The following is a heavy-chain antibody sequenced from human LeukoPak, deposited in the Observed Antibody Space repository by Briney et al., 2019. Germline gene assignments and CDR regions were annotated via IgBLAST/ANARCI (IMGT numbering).Heavy chain of an antibody. V-gene: IGHV3-11*05. CDR2: ISSNSKYT. CDR3: ARDNGNKYYIDY. D-gene: IGHD2-8*01. Sequence: GRSLRLSCAASGSMFSDYFMSWIRQAPGEELEWISYISSNSKYTKYADSVRGRFTISRDNAKKSLYLQMNSLRAEDTAVYYCARDNGNKYYIDYWGQGTLVTVSS. J-gene: IGHJ4*02. CDR1: GSMFSDYF.